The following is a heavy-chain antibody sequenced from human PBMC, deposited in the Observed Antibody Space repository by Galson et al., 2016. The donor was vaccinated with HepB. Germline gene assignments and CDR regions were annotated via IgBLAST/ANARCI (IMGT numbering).Heavy chain of an antibody. CDR1: GFTFGDYD. V-gene: IGHV3-49*03. Sequence: SLRLSCAASGFTFGDYDMSWFRQAPGKGLEWVGFIRNRAAGETTEYAASVKGRFSISREDSKGIANLQMNSLKTEATGVYYCTRHRPIDYWGQGTLVTVSS. CDR2: IRNRAAGETT. CDR3: TRHRPIDY. J-gene: IGHJ4*02.